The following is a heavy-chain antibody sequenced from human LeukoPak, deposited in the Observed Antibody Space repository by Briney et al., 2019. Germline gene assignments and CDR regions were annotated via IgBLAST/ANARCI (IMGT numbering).Heavy chain of an antibody. J-gene: IGHJ6*04. CDR3: AREVQGKMGFSYGMDV. V-gene: IGHV3-74*01. CDR1: GFTFSSYW. Sequence: GGSLRLSCAASGFTFSSYWMHGVRQAPGKGLVWVSRINSDGSSTSYADSVKGRFTISRDNAKNTLYLQMNSLRAEDTAVYYCAREVQGKMGFSYGMDVWGKGTTVTVSS. CDR2: INSDGSST. D-gene: IGHD3-10*01.